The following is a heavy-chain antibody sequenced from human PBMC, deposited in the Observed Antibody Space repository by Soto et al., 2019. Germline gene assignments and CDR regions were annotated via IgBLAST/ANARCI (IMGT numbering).Heavy chain of an antibody. J-gene: IGHJ3*02. V-gene: IGHV3-49*03. Sequence: PGGSLRLSCTASGFTFGDYAMSWFRQAPGKGLEWVGFIRSKAYGGTTEYAASVKGRFTISRDDSKSIAYLQMNSLKTEDTAVYYCTRGGQYDFWSGYYSLHDAFDICGQGTMVTVSS. CDR3: TRGGQYDFWSGYYSLHDAFDI. CDR1: GFTFGDYA. D-gene: IGHD3-3*01. CDR2: IRSKAYGGTT.